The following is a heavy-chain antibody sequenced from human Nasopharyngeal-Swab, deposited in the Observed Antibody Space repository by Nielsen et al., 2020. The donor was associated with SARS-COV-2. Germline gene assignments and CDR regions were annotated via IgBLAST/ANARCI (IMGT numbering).Heavy chain of an antibody. J-gene: IGHJ2*01. D-gene: IGHD3-22*01. Sequence: ASVKVSCKASGYTFTSYDINWVRQATGQGLEWMGWMNPNSGNTGYAQKFRGRVTMTRNTSISTAYMELSSLRSEDTAVYYCARGGTSYYYDSSGYPNWYFDLWGRGTLVTVSS. CDR3: ARGGTSYYYDSSGYPNWYFDL. CDR1: GYTFTSYD. CDR2: MNPNSGNT. V-gene: IGHV1-8*01.